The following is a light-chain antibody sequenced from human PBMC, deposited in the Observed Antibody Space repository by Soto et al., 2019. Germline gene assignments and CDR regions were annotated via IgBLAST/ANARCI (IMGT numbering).Light chain of an antibody. J-gene: IGKJ1*01. CDR2: GAS. Sequence: EIVFTQSPATLSLSPGERPTLSWRASQSISYNLAWFQQKPGQPPRLLIYGASSRDTGIPARFSGSGSGTECTLTMSRLQSEDFEVYYCHQYNKWPRTFGQGTKVDIK. CDR3: HQYNKWPRT. V-gene: IGKV3-15*01. CDR1: QSISYN.